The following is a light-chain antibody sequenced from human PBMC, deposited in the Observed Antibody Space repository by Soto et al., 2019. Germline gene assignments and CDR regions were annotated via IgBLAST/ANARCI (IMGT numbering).Light chain of an antibody. CDR1: QSVSSN. CDR3: QVYGMSPKT. Sequence: EILMTQAPSTRSVSPGGRATLPCRASQSVSSNLAWYQQKPGQAPRLLLFDASTRATGIPDRFSGSGSGTDFTLTISRLEPEDFAVYYCQVYGMSPKTFGQGTKVDIK. J-gene: IGKJ1*01. V-gene: IGKV3-20*01. CDR2: DAS.